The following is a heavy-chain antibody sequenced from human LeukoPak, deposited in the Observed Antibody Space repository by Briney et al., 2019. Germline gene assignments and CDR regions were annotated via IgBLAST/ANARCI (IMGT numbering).Heavy chain of an antibody. Sequence: GGSLRLSCAASGVTFSSYSMNWVRQAPGKGLEWVSSISFSGGYIYYADSLKGRITISRDNAKKSLYLQMNSLRAEDTAVYYCARRATTERGHSYGLDYWGQGTLVTVSS. CDR2: ISFSGGYI. CDR3: ARRATTERGHSYGLDY. V-gene: IGHV3-21*01. D-gene: IGHD5-18*01. J-gene: IGHJ4*02. CDR1: GVTFSSYS.